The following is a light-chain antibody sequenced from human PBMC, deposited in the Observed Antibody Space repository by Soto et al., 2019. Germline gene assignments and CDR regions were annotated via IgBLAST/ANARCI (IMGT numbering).Light chain of an antibody. Sequence: DIQMTQSPSSLSASVGDRVTITCQASQDISNYLNWYQQKPGKAPKLLIYDASNLETGVPSRFSGSGSGTDFTFTISSLQPEDIATYYCQHYDNLPFFGGGTKVDIK. CDR1: QDISNY. CDR3: QHYDNLPF. CDR2: DAS. J-gene: IGKJ4*01. V-gene: IGKV1-33*01.